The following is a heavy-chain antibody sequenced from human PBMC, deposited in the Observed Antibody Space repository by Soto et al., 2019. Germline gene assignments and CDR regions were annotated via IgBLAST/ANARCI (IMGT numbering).Heavy chain of an antibody. D-gene: IGHD5-18*01. J-gene: IGHJ5*02. Sequence: ASVKVSCKASGYTFTRDQIHWVRQAPGQGLEWMGMIDPSGGKTNYAQKFQGRVTMTRDTSTSTVYMALSSLRSEDTAIYFCARVMRSLLSITALDTWGQGTLVTVSS. CDR1: GYTFTRDQ. CDR3: ARVMRSLLSITALDT. CDR2: IDPSGGKT. V-gene: IGHV1-46*01.